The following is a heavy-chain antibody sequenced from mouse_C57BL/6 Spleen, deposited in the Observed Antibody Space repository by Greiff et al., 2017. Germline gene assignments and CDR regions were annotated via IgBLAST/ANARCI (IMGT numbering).Heavy chain of an antibody. CDR3: ARSLGLLYFDY. CDR2: ISSGSSTI. Sequence: EVQLVESGGGLVKPGGSLKLSCAASGFTFSDYGMHWVRQAPEKGLEWVAYISSGSSTIYYADTVKGRFTISRANAKNTLFLQMTSLRSEDTAMYYCARSLGLLYFDYWGQGTTLTVSS. V-gene: IGHV5-17*01. D-gene: IGHD4-1*01. CDR1: GFTFSDYG. J-gene: IGHJ2*01.